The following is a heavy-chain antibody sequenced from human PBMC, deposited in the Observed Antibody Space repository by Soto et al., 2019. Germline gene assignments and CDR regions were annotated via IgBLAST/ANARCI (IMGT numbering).Heavy chain of an antibody. V-gene: IGHV4-39*01. CDR2: IYYSGST. CDR3: ARQGQFDYYDFWSGPKAVIYYFDY. CDR1: GGSISSSSYY. J-gene: IGHJ4*02. Sequence: PSETLSLTCTVSGGSISSSSYYWGWIRQPPGKGLEWIGSIYYSGSTYYNPSLKSRVTISVDTSKNQFSLKLSSVTAADTAVYYCARQGQFDYYDFWSGPKAVIYYFDYWGQGTLVTVSS. D-gene: IGHD3-3*01.